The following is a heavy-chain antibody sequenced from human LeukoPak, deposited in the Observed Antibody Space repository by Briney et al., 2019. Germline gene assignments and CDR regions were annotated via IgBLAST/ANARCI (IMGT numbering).Heavy chain of an antibody. CDR2: IWYDGSNK. J-gene: IGHJ4*02. CDR3: AKDASPAGLDY. Sequence: PGRSLRLSCAASGFTFSSYVMHWVRQAPGKGLEWVAVIWYDGSNKYYADSVKGRFTISRDNSKNTLYLQMNSLRAEDTAVYYCAKDASPAGLDYWGQGTLVTVSS. V-gene: IGHV3-33*06. CDR1: GFTFSSYV.